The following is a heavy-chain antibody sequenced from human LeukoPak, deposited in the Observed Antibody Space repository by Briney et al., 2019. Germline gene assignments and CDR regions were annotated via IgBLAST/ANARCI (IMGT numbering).Heavy chain of an antibody. Sequence: PSETLSLTCTVSGGSISSYYWSWIRQPPGKGLEWIGYIYYSGSTNYNPSLKSRVTISVDTSKNQFSLKLSSVTAADTAVYYCARVRTTTAYGDYGPVDYWGQGTLVTVSS. CDR2: IYYSGST. J-gene: IGHJ4*02. V-gene: IGHV4-59*01. CDR1: GGSISSYY. D-gene: IGHD4-17*01. CDR3: ARVRTTTAYGDYGPVDY.